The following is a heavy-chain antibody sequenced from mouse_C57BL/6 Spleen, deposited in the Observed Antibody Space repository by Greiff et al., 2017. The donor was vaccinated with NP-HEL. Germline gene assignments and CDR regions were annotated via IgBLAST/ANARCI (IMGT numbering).Heavy chain of an antibody. J-gene: IGHJ2*01. V-gene: IGHV1-4*01. CDR2: INPSSGYT. Sequence: VQLQQSGAELARPGASVKMSCKASGYTFTSYTMHWVKQRPGQGLEWIGYINPSSGYTKYNQKFKDKATLTADKSSSTAYMQLSSLTSEDSAVYYCARDWDEDFDYWGQGTTLTVSS. CDR3: ARDWDEDFDY. CDR1: GYTFTSYT. D-gene: IGHD4-1*01.